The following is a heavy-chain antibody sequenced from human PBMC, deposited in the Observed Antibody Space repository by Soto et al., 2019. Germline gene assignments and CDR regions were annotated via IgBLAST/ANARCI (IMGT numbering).Heavy chain of an antibody. Sequence: GASVKVSCKASGYTFTSYGISWVRQAPGQGLEWMGWISAYNGNTNYAQKLQGRVTMTTDTSTSTAYMELRSLRSDDTAVYYCASSRQYDFWSGSYDAFDIXGQGTMVTVSS. CDR3: ASSRQYDFWSGSYDAFDI. J-gene: IGHJ3*02. D-gene: IGHD3-3*01. CDR2: ISAYNGNT. V-gene: IGHV1-18*01. CDR1: GYTFTSYG.